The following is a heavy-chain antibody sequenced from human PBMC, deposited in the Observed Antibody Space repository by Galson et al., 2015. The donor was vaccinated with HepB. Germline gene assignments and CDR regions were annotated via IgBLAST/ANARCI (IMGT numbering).Heavy chain of an antibody. D-gene: IGHD3-3*01. V-gene: IGHV1-3*01. CDR1: GYTFTSYA. CDR2: INGDNANT. J-gene: IGHJ4*02. Sequence: SVKVSCKASGYTFTSYAMHWVRQAPGQRLEWVGWINGDNANTKYSRKFQGRLNITVDTSASTAYMNLSSLRSEDTAVYYCARANRGFSIDFWGQGTLVTVSS. CDR3: ARANRGFSIDF.